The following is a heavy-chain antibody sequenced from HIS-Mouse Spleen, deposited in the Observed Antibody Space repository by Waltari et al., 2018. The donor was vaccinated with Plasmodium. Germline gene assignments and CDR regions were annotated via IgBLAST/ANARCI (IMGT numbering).Heavy chain of an antibody. J-gene: IGHJ4*02. V-gene: IGHV4-34*01. CDR1: GGSFSGYY. D-gene: IGHD6-19*01. CDR3: ARGPGYSSGWYYFDY. CDR2: INHSGST. Sequence: QVQLQQWGAGLLKPSETLSLTCAVEGGSFSGYYGSWIRQPPGKGREWIGEINHSGSTTYNPSLKSRVTISVDTSKNQFSLKLSSVTAADTAVYYCARGPGYSSGWYYFDYWGQGTLVTVSS.